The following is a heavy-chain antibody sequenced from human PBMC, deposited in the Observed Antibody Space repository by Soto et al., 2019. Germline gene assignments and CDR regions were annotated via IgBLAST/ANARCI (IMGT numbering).Heavy chain of an antibody. CDR2: ISRLGDKI. J-gene: IGHJ4*02. D-gene: IGHD3-22*01. CDR3: ATDRYNNDWYIFEY. Sequence: QVSESGGGFGQPGGSLSLSCSASGFSFNNYALNWVRQAPGKGLEWVSGISRLGDKIHYADSVKGRFTVSSDTSTKTVYLQMNSLRVEDTAIYYCATDRYNNDWYIFEYWGEVSLVTVSS. V-gene: IGHV3-23*01. CDR1: GFSFNNYA.